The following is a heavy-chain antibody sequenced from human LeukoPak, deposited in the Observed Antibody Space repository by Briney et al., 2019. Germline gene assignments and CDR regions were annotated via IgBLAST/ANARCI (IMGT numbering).Heavy chain of an antibody. V-gene: IGHV3-7*01. D-gene: IGHD1-26*01. CDR2: IQQEGSET. CDR1: GFTFSNYW. Sequence: GGSLRLSCAASGFTFSNYWMSWVRQAPGKGLEWVANIQQEGSETYYVDPVKGRFTISRDNAKNSLYLQMNSLRAEDTAVYYCARDKVVGATYFDFWGHGTLVTVST. CDR3: ARDKVVGATYFDF. J-gene: IGHJ4*01.